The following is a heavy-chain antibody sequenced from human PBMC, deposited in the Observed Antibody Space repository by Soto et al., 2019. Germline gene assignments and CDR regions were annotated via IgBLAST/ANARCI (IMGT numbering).Heavy chain of an antibody. V-gene: IGHV2-70*11. CDR1: GGSISSYYW. J-gene: IGHJ4*02. CDR2: IDWDDDE. D-gene: IGHD6-19*01. CDR3: ARMVSSAWYHDY. Sequence: TLSLTCTVSGGSISSYYWSWIRQPPGKALEWLARIDWDDDEYYSTSLKTRLTISKDTSRDQVVLTLTNMDPVDTATYYCARMVSSAWYHDYWGQGTLVTVSS.